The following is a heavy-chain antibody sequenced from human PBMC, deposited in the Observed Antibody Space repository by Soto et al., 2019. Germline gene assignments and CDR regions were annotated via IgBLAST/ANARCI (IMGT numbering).Heavy chain of an antibody. V-gene: IGHV3-33*01. J-gene: IGHJ4*02. Sequence: GGSLRLSCAASGFTFSSYGMHWVRQAPGKGLEWVAVIWYDGSNKYYADSVKGRFTISRDNSKNTLYLQMNSLRAEDTAVYYCARSGLKKGLRYFDWLLSYYFDYWGQGTLVTVSS. CDR1: GFTFSSYG. CDR2: IWYDGSNK. CDR3: ARSGLKKGLRYFDWLLSYYFDY. D-gene: IGHD3-9*01.